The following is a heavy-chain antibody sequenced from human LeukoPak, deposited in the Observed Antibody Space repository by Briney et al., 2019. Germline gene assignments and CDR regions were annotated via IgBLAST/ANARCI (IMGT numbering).Heavy chain of an antibody. Sequence: SETLSLTCTVSGGSMNNYYWSWIRQPAGKALKWIGRTHVTGNTNYNPSLKSRVTMSLDTSKNQFSLKLSSVTAADTAVYYCARIPSVFKDSAWYEAWIDPWGPGILVTVSS. CDR1: GGSMNNYY. V-gene: IGHV4-4*07. J-gene: IGHJ5*02. CDR2: THVTGNT. D-gene: IGHD6-19*01. CDR3: ARIPSVFKDSAWYEAWIDP.